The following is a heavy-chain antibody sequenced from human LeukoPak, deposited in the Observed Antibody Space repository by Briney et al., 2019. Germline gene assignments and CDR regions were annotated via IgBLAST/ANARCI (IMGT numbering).Heavy chain of an antibody. CDR1: GDSISSYF. D-gene: IGHD3-3*01. Sequence: PSETLSLTCSVSGDSISSYFWSWIRQSPQKGLEWIGYVSDSGTANYNPSFKGRVTITVEKSKNQFSLNVTSVAAPDTAVYYCARQQESGSNYGNLHYYYYMDVWGKGTTVTVSS. J-gene: IGHJ6*03. V-gene: IGHV4-59*08. CDR3: ARQQESGSNYGNLHYYYYMDV. CDR2: VSDSGTA.